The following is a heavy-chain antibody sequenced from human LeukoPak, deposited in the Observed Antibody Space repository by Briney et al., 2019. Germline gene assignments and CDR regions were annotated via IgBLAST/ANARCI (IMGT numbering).Heavy chain of an antibody. Sequence: GGSLRLSRAASGFTVSSNYMSWVRQAPGKGLEWVSVIYSGGSTYYADSVKGRFTISRDNSKNTLYLQMNSLRAEDTAVYYCARARYCSGGSCYSGWFDPWGQGTLVTVSS. V-gene: IGHV3-53*01. CDR1: GFTVSSNY. CDR2: IYSGGST. CDR3: ARARYCSGGSCYSGWFDP. D-gene: IGHD2-15*01. J-gene: IGHJ5*02.